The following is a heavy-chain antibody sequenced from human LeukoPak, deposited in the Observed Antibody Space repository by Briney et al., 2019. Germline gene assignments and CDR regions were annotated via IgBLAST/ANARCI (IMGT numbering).Heavy chain of an antibody. CDR3: ARGNYDILTGSSLDI. CDR1: GFTFSSYA. V-gene: IGHV3-30-3*01. Sequence: GGSLRLSCAASGFTFSSYAMHWVRQAPGKGRDWVAVTSYDGSKKYYADSVKGRFTISRDNSKNTLYLQINSLTSEDTAVYYCARGNYDILTGSSLDIWGQGTMVTVSS. D-gene: IGHD3-9*01. J-gene: IGHJ3*02. CDR2: TSYDGSKK.